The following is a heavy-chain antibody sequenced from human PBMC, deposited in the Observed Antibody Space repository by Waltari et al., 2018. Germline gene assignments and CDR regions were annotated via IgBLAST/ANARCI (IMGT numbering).Heavy chain of an antibody. D-gene: IGHD3-3*01. CDR1: GFTVNNNY. CDR3: AVLRFLRWFVDY. Sequence: DVQLVETGGGLIQPGGSLRLSCAASGFTVNNNYMGWVRQAPGRGLGWVSVIYDGYTTCYADSVKGRFTVSTDASKNTLFLQMNSLRADDTAVYYCAVLRFLRWFVDYWGQGLPVTVSS. V-gene: IGHV3-53*02. J-gene: IGHJ4*02. CDR2: IYDGYTT.